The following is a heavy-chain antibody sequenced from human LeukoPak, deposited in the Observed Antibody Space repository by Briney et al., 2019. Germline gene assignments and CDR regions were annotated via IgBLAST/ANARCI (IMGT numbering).Heavy chain of an antibody. D-gene: IGHD6-13*01. J-gene: IGHJ5*02. V-gene: IGHV4-39*07. CDR1: GGSISSSSYY. CDR2: IYYSGST. Sequence: SETLSLTCTVSGGSISSSSYYWGWIRQPPGKGLEWIGSIYYSGSTYYNPSLKSRVTISVERSKNHFSLNLSSLTAADTAVYYCARVYSSSHNWFDTWGQGTQVTVSS. CDR3: ARVYSSSHNWFDT.